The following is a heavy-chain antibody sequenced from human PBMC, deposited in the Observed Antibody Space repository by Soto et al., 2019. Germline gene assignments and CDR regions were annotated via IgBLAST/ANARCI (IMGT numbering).Heavy chain of an antibody. CDR1: GYGFPSYC. V-gene: IGHV5-10-1*01. Sequence: PGASLKSSCKGPGYGFPSYCRSWVRQIPGTGLEGMGGIDPSDSNTNYSPPFQGHVTISADKSISTAYLQWSSLKASDAAVYYCARPLRFTDVWGQGSTVTVSS. CDR2: IDPSDSNT. D-gene: IGHD3-3*01. CDR3: ARPLRFTDV. J-gene: IGHJ6*02.